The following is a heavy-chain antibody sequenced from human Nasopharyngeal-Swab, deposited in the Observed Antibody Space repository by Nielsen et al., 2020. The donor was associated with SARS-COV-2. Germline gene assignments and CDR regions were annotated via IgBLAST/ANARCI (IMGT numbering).Heavy chain of an antibody. D-gene: IGHD3-22*01. Sequence: GGSLRLSCAASGFTFSSYSMHWVCQAPGKGLEWVSSISSSSSYIYYADSVKGRFTISRDTAKNSLYRQMNSLRAEHTAVYYCARPPLYYYDSSGPWYFDLWGRGTLVTVSS. CDR2: ISSSSSYI. V-gene: IGHV3-21*01. CDR1: GFTFSSYS. J-gene: IGHJ2*01. CDR3: ARPPLYYYDSSGPWYFDL.